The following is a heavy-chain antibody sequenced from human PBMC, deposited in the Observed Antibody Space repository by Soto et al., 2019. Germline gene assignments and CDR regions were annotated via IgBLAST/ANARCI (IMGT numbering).Heavy chain of an antibody. CDR3: ARRVNWGSASFAS. J-gene: IGHJ4*02. V-gene: IGHV4-31*03. Sequence: QVQLQESGPGLVKPSQTLSLTCTVSGASISSNAYYWSWIRQLPGKGLEWIGYIYYSGNTYYNPSRQSRITEPIDTSKSRFSLKLNSVTAADPAVYYCARRVNWGSASFASWGQGTLVTVSS. D-gene: IGHD7-27*01. CDR1: GASISSNAYY. CDR2: IYYSGNT.